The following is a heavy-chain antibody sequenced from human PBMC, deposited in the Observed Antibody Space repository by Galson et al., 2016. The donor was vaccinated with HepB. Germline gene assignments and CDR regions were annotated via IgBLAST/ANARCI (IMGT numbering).Heavy chain of an antibody. Sequence: SLRLSCAASGFVFSNFGLSWVRQAPGKGLEWVASISTRRTTYYSDSVQGRFTISRDNSNNPLYLQMNGLRAEDTAVYYCTRQSDYESSGYYYVSRHEYFQHWGQGTLVTVSS. D-gene: IGHD3-22*01. CDR2: ISTRRTT. V-gene: IGHV3-23*01. CDR3: TRQSDYESSGYYYVSRHEYFQH. CDR1: GFVFSNFG. J-gene: IGHJ1*01.